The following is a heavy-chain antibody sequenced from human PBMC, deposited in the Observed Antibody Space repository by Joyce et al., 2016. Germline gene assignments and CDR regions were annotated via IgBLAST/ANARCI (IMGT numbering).Heavy chain of an antibody. CDR1: EGTFRKYG. Sequence: HVHLVQSGAEVKKPGSSVRVSCKAPEGTFRKYGSSWVRQAPGQGREWMGRFNPILDIANYAQRLQGRVTITGNRSTTTAYMELTGLRADDTAVYFCARDVYLGMVRSYYFDFWGQGTLVTVSS. V-gene: IGHV1-69*04. CDR2: FNPILDIA. J-gene: IGHJ4*02. CDR3: ARDVYLGMVRSYYFDF. D-gene: IGHD3-10*01.